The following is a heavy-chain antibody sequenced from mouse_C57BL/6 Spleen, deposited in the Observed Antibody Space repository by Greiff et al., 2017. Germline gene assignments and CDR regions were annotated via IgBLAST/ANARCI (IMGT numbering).Heavy chain of an antibody. CDR1: GFTFSDYY. V-gene: IGHV5-12*01. CDR3: ARHGDYGSRGMFAY. Sequence: EVKLVESGGGLVQPGGSLKLSCAASGFTFSDYYMYWVRQTPKKRLEWVSYISNGGGSTYYPDTVKVRFNISRDNAKNALYLQMSRLKSEDTAMYYCARHGDYGSRGMFAYWGQGTLVTVSA. D-gene: IGHD1-1*01. J-gene: IGHJ3*01. CDR2: ISNGGGST.